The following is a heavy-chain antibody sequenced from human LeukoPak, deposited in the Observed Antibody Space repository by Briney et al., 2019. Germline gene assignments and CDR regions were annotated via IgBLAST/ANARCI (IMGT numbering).Heavy chain of an antibody. D-gene: IGHD2-2*01. CDR3: AKGGYCSATRCYVGKGMDD. Sequence: GGSLRLSCAASGFTFDTYGMHWVRQAPGKGLEWVAVISHDGSDTYYADSVKGRFTISRDNSRNTVSLQVNSLRAEDTAAYYCAKGGYCSATRCYVGKGMDDWGQGTLVTVSS. CDR1: GFTFDTYG. CDR2: ISHDGSDT. V-gene: IGHV3-30*18. J-gene: IGHJ4*02.